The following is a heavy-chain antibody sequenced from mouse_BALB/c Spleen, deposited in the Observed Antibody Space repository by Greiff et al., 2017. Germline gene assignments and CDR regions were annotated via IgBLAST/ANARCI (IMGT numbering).Heavy chain of an antibody. CDR2: IRNKANGYTT. Sequence: EVKLMESGGGLVQPGGSLRLSCATSGFTFTDYYMSWVRQPPGKALEWLGFIRNKANGYTTEYSASVKGRFTISRDNSQSILYLQMNTLRAEDSATYYCARDHYLYAMDYWGQGTSVTVSS. CDR3: ARDHYLYAMDY. V-gene: IGHV7-3*02. CDR1: GFTFTDYY. D-gene: IGHD1-1*01. J-gene: IGHJ4*01.